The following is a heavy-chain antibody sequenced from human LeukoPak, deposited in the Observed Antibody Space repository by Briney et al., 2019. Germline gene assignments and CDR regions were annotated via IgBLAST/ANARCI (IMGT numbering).Heavy chain of an antibody. D-gene: IGHD3-16*02. V-gene: IGHV3-64*01. Sequence: GGSLRLSCAASGFTFSSYAMHWVRQAPGKGLEYVSAISSNGGSTYYANSVKGRFTISRDNSKNTLYLQMNSLRAEDTAVYYCATTYYDYVWGSYRPYYFDYWGQGTLVTVSS. CDR1: GFTFSSYA. CDR2: ISSNGGST. CDR3: ATTYYDYVWGSYRPYYFDY. J-gene: IGHJ4*02.